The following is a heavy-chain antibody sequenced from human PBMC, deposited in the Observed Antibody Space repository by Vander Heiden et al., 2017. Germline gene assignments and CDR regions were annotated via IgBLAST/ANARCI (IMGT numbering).Heavy chain of an antibody. CDR1: GFTFRGYG. CDR2: ISGGGGSI. V-gene: IGHV3-23*01. D-gene: IGHD3-16*01. J-gene: IGHJ6*02. Sequence: EVQLLESGGGLVQPGGSLRLSCAASGFTFRGYGMSWVRKAPGKGLEWVLGISGGGGSIYYADSVKGRFIISRDNSKNTLYLQMNSLRADDTAVYSCAKDFWGSYTFYYYNGMDVWGQGTTVTVSS. CDR3: AKDFWGSYTFYYYNGMDV.